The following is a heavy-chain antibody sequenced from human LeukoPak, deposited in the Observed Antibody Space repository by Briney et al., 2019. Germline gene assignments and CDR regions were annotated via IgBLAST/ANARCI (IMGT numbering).Heavy chain of an antibody. CDR3: ARFSTNHSGAY. CDR1: GYSVTSYW. V-gene: IGHV5-51*01. J-gene: IGHJ4*02. D-gene: IGHD2-15*01. CDR2: IYPGDSDT. Sequence: GESLKISCKGSGYSVTSYWSGWVRQMPGKGLECMWIIYPGDSDTRYSPSFQCQVTISADKSTSTGYLQWSSLKASDTAMYYCARFSTNHSGAYWGQGNLVTVSS.